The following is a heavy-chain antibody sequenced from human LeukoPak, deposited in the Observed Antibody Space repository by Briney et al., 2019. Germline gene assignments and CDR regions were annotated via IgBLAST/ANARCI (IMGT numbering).Heavy chain of an antibody. CDR1: GNYW. J-gene: IGHJ4*02. Sequence: PGGSLRLSCAASGNYWMHWVRQAPGKGLVWVSHINSGGRWTSYADSVKGRFTISKDNAKNTVYLQMNSLRAEDTAAYYCVSFHETYWGRGTLVTVSS. V-gene: IGHV3-74*01. CDR2: INSGGRWT. CDR3: VSFHETY.